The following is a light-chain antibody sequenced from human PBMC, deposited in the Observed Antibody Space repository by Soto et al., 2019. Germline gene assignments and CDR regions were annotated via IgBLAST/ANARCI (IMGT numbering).Light chain of an antibody. CDR2: EVS. CDR1: SSDVGAYNY. Sequence: QSALTQPPSASGSPGQSVTISCSGTSSDVGAYNYVSWYQRHPGKAPRLLIYEVSQRPSGVPDRFSGSKSANTASLTVSGLQPEDEADYYCSSYAGTNNLLYVFGTGTKLTVL. V-gene: IGLV2-8*01. CDR3: SSYAGTNNLLYV. J-gene: IGLJ1*01.